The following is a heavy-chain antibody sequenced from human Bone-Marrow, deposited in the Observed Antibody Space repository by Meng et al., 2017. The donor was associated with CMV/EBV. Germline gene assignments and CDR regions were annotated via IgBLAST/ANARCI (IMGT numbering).Heavy chain of an antibody. J-gene: IGHJ6*02. CDR3: ARDGRGYCSSTSCYPYHYYGMDV. D-gene: IGHD2-2*01. CDR1: GFTFSSYG. V-gene: IGHV3-30*02. Sequence: GGSLRLSCAASGFTFSSYGMHWVRQAPGKGLEWVAFIRYDGSNKYYADSVKGRFTISRDKSKNTLYLQMNSLRAEDTAVYYCARDGRGYCSSTSCYPYHYYGMDVWGQGTTVTVSS. CDR2: IRYDGSNK.